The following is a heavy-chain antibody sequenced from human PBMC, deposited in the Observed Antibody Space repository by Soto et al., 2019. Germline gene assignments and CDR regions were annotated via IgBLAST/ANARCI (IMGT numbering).Heavy chain of an antibody. D-gene: IGHD2-21*02. CDR2: VYHTGDT. J-gene: IGHJ5*02. CDR1: GGTVASSHW. CDR3: AREIVTAGGNNYFDP. V-gene: IGHV4-4*02. Sequence: SETLSLTCGVSGGTVASSHWWSWVRQSPGGGLEWIGNVYHTGDTNLNPSLQSRVTISVDKSNNQFSLRLNSLTAADTAVYFCAREIVTAGGNNYFDPWGPGTRVTV.